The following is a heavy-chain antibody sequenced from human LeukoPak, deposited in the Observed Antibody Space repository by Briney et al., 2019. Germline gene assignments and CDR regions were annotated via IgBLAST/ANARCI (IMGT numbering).Heavy chain of an antibody. CDR3: ARDTVGATFPGAFDI. CDR1: GYSISSYY. CDR2: INYSGST. D-gene: IGHD1-26*01. Sequence: SETLSLTCTVSGYSISSYYWSWIRQPPGKGVEWVGYINYSGSTNYNNPLKSRVTISVDTSKTQFSLKLSSVTAADTAVYYCARDTVGATFPGAFDIWGRGTMVTVSS. J-gene: IGHJ3*02. V-gene: IGHV4-59*12.